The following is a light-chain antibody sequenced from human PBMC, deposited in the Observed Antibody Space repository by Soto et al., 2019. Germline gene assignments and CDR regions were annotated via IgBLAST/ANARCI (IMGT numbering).Light chain of an antibody. CDR2: DSD. Sequence: QSVLTQPPSVSAAPGQKVTISCSGSNSNIGNNYVSWYQQLPRTAPKLLIYDSDKRPSGIPDRFSGSKSGTSATLGITGLQTGDEADYYCGTWDSSLTAWVFGGGTKLTVL. CDR1: NSNIGNNY. CDR3: GTWDSSLTAWV. V-gene: IGLV1-51*01. J-gene: IGLJ3*02.